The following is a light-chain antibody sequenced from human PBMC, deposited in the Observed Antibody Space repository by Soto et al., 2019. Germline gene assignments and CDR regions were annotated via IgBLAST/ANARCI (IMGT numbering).Light chain of an antibody. Sequence: SSELPQPPSVSVALGQTARITCGGTNIGSKSVHWYQQKPGQAPVLVVYDDSDRRSGIPERFSGSNSGNTATLTISRVKAGDEADYYCQVWDSSSDHVVFGGGTKLTVL. CDR3: QVWDSSSDHVV. V-gene: IGLV3-21*02. J-gene: IGLJ2*01. CDR1: NIGSKS. CDR2: DDS.